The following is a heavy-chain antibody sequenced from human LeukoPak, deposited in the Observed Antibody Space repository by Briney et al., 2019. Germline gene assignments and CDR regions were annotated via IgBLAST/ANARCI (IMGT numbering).Heavy chain of an antibody. CDR3: ARWTDTAMVTGGTNWFDP. D-gene: IGHD5-18*01. Sequence: ASVEVSCKASGGTFSSYAISWVRQAPGQGLEWMGGIIPIFGTANYAQKFQGRVTITADESTSTAYMELSSLRSEDTAVYYCARWTDTAMVTGGTNWFDPWGQGTLVTVSS. CDR1: GGTFSSYA. CDR2: IIPIFGTA. V-gene: IGHV1-69*13. J-gene: IGHJ5*02.